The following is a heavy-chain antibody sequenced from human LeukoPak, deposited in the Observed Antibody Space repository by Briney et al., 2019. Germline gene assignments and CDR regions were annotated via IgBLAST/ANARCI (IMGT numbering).Heavy chain of an antibody. D-gene: IGHD6-13*01. CDR1: GGSISSYY. CDR2: VSYSGST. V-gene: IGHV4-59*12. CDR3: ARTDSSSWYFDY. J-gene: IGHJ4*02. Sequence: SEALSLTCTVSGGSISSYYWNWVRQPPGKGLEWIGYVSYSGSTNYNPSLKSRVTISVDTSKNQFSLQLNSVTPEDTAVYYCARTDSSSWYFDYWGQGTLVTVSS.